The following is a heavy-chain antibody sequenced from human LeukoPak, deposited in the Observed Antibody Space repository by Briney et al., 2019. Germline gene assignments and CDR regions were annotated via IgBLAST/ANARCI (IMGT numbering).Heavy chain of an antibody. Sequence: ASVKVSCKASGYTFTGYYMHWVRQAPGQGLEWMGWINPNSGGTNYAQKFQGRITMTRDTSISTAYMELSRLRSDDTAVYYCARVLVGELLAPTPDYGKDVWGQGTTVTVSS. CDR3: ARVLVGELLAPTPDYGKDV. V-gene: IGHV1-2*02. D-gene: IGHD3-10*01. J-gene: IGHJ6*02. CDR2: INPNSGGT. CDR1: GYTFTGYY.